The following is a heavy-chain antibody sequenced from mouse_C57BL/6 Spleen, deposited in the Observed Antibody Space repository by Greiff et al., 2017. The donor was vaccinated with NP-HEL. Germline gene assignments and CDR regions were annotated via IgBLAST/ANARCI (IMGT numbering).Heavy chain of an antibody. CDR1: GYAFSSSW. Sequence: QVQLQQSGPELVKPGASVKISCKASGYAFSSSWMNWVKQRPGKGLEWIGRIYPGDGDTNYNGKFKGKATLTADKSSSTAYMQLSSLTSEDSAVYFCARKDYCGSSYGDYWGQGTTLTVSS. D-gene: IGHD1-1*01. CDR2: IYPGDGDT. V-gene: IGHV1-82*01. J-gene: IGHJ2*01. CDR3: ARKDYCGSSYGDY.